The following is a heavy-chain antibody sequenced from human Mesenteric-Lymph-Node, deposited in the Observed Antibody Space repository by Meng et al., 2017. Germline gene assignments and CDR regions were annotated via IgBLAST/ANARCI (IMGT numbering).Heavy chain of an antibody. D-gene: IGHD2-21*01. CDR3: ARDGDGFYRGGSRNPDY. V-gene: IGHV7-4-1*02. Sequence: ASVKVSCKASGYTFTTYFINWVRQAPGQGLEWMGWINTNTGNPTYAQGFTGRFVFSLDTSVSTAYLQISSLKAEDTAVYYCARDGDGFYRGGSRNPDYWGQGTLVTVSS. CDR1: GYTFTTYF. J-gene: IGHJ4*02. CDR2: INTNTGNP.